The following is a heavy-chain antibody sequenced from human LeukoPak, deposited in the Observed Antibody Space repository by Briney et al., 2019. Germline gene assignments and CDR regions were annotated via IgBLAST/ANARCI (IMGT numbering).Heavy chain of an antibody. CDR2: VYDSWNN. V-gene: IGHV4-30-4*01. Sequence: PSQTLSLTCTVSGDSINSGNSHWTWIRQPPGKGLEWLGSVYDSWNNYYNPSLESRITMSVDTSKNQYSLELSSVIAADTAVYYCASYFVGNGGRGYWGQGALVTVPS. CDR1: GDSINSGNSH. D-gene: IGHD3-10*02. CDR3: ASYFVGNGGRGY. J-gene: IGHJ4*02.